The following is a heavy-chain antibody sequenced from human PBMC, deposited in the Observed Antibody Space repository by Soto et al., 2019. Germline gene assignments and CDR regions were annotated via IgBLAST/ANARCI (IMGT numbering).Heavy chain of an antibody. D-gene: IGHD1-7*01. Sequence: PGGSLRLSCAASGFTFSSYGMHWVRQAPGKGLEWVAVIWYDGSNKYYADSVKGRFTISRDNSKSTLYLQMNSLRAEDTAVYYCARDRVRVNWNYRTNDAFDIWAQGTMVTVSS. CDR3: ARDRVRVNWNYRTNDAFDI. J-gene: IGHJ3*02. V-gene: IGHV3-33*01. CDR1: GFTFSSYG. CDR2: IWYDGSNK.